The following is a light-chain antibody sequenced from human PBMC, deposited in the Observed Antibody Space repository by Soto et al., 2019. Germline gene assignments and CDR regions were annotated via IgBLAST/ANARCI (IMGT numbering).Light chain of an antibody. Sequence: DIQMTQPPSTLSASVGDTVTVTCRASQSIGRWLAWYQQKPGKAPKLLIFDASTLENGVPARFSGSRSGPEFSLTISSLQPDDFATYYCQQYYSYWTFGQGTKVDIK. J-gene: IGKJ1*01. CDR3: QQYYSYWT. V-gene: IGKV1-5*01. CDR1: QSIGRW. CDR2: DAS.